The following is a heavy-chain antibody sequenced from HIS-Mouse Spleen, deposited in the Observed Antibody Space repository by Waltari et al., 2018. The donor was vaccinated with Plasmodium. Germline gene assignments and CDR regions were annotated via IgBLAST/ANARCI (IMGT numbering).Heavy chain of an antibody. D-gene: IGHD3-3*01. CDR2: IYYSGST. CDR1: GGSISSSSYY. V-gene: IGHV4-39*01. CDR3: ARQLAYYDFWSGYSRGYYFDY. Sequence: QLQLQESGPGLVKPSETLSLTCTVSGGSISSSSYYWGWIRQPPGTGLEWVGSIYYSGSTYYNPSLKSRVTISVDTSKNQFSLKLSSVTAADTAVYYCARQLAYYDFWSGYSRGYYFDYWGQGTLVTVSS. J-gene: IGHJ4*02.